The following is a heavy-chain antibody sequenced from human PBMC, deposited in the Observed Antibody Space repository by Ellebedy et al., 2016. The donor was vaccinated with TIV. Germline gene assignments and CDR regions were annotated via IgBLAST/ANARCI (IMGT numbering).Heavy chain of an antibody. Sequence: GESLKISCAASGFTFSNAWMSWVRQAPGKGLEWVAIISYDGNYNDCTDSVKGRFTISRDNSKSTLYLQMNSLRPEDTAVYYCVAELGARSFHIWGQGTMVTVSS. J-gene: IGHJ3*02. V-gene: IGHV3-30*03. CDR2: ISYDGNYN. CDR1: GFTFSNAW. D-gene: IGHD7-27*01. CDR3: VAELGARSFHI.